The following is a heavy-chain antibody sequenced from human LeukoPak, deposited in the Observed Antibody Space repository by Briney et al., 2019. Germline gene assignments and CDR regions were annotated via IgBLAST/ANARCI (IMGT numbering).Heavy chain of an antibody. CDR2: ISYDGSNK. D-gene: IGHD3-22*01. CDR1: GFTFSSYA. V-gene: IGHV3-30*04. J-gene: IGHJ4*02. Sequence: GGSLRLSCAASGFTFSSYAMHWVRQAPGKGLEWVAVISYDGSNKYYADSVKGRFTISRDNSKNTLYLQMNSLRAEDTAVYYCAKDPRWLLLDYWGQGTLVTVSS. CDR3: AKDPRWLLLDY.